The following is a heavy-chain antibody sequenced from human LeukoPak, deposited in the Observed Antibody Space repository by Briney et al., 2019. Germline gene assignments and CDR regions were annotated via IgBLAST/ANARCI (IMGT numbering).Heavy chain of an antibody. V-gene: IGHV4-61*08. Sequence: SQTLSLTCTVSGGSISSGGYYWSWLRQPPGKGLEWIGYIYYSGSTNYNPSLKSRVTISVDTSKNQFSLKLSSVTAADTAIYYCASAIAAAGGFDYWGQGTLVTVSS. CDR2: IYYSGST. CDR3: ASAIAAAGGFDY. J-gene: IGHJ4*02. D-gene: IGHD6-13*01. CDR1: GGSISSGGYY.